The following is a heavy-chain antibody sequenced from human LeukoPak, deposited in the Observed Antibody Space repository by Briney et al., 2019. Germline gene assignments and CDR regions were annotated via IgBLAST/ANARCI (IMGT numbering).Heavy chain of an antibody. CDR2: IYHSGST. J-gene: IGHJ4*02. CDR1: GGSISSGGYS. D-gene: IGHD5-18*01. CDR3: ARADSPYYFDY. V-gene: IGHV4-30-2*01. Sequence: SQTLCLTCAVSGGSISSGGYSWSWIRQPPGKGLEWIGYIYHSGSTYYNPSLKSRVTISVDRSKNQFSLKLSSVTAADTAVYYCARADSPYYFDYWGQGTLVTVSS.